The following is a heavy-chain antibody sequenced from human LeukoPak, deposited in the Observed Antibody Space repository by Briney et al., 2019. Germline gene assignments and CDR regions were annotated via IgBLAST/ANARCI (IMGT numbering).Heavy chain of an antibody. J-gene: IGHJ1*01. D-gene: IGHD6-13*01. CDR1: GYSFIDYY. V-gene: IGHV1-2*02. Sequence: ASVKVSCKTSGYSFIDYYIHWVRQDPGQGLEWMGWINSNSADTNYAQNFQGRVTMTRDTSISTAYMELSRLRSDDTALYYCARIGISARGTNFHHWGQGTLVTVSS. CDR3: ARIGISARGTNFHH. CDR2: INSNSADT.